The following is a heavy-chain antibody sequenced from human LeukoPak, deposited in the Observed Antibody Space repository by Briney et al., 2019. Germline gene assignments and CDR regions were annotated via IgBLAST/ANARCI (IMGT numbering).Heavy chain of an antibody. CDR3: ARTSYCSGGSCYFDY. V-gene: IGHV5-51*01. J-gene: IGHJ4*02. Sequence: GESLKISCKGSGYSFTSYWIGWVRQTPGKGLEWMGIIYPGDSDTRYSPSFQGQVTISAHKSISTAYLQWSSLKASDTAMYYCARTSYCSGGSCYFDYWGQGTLVTVSS. CDR2: IYPGDSDT. D-gene: IGHD2-15*01. CDR1: GYSFTSYW.